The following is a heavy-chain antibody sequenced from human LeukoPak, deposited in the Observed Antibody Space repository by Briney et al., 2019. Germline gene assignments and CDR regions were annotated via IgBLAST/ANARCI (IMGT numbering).Heavy chain of an antibody. Sequence: GGSLRLSCAASGFTFSSYAMSWVRQAPGKGLEWVSAISGSGGSTYYADSVKGRFTFSRATSKNTLYLQMNSLSAEATAVYYCAKEFTIIGARDTFYIWGQGTMGTVSS. J-gene: IGHJ3*02. V-gene: IGHV3-23*01. CDR1: GFTFSSYA. D-gene: IGHD5-24*01. CDR2: ISGSGGST. CDR3: AKEFTIIGARDTFYI.